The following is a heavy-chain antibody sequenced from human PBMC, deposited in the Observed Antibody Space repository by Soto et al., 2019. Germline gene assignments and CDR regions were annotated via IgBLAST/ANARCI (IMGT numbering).Heavy chain of an antibody. J-gene: IGHJ4*02. V-gene: IGHV3-30*18. CDR3: AKDGSYNFDY. CDR1: GFTFSHYA. D-gene: IGHD1-26*01. CDR2: MSYDGSNE. Sequence: QVQLVESGGGVVQPGRSLRLSCAASGFTFSHYAMHWVRQAPGKGLEWGALMSYDGSNEYYADSVKGRFTIARDNSKDTLHLQLKGVKAEENAVDYCAKDGSYNFDYWGQGTLVTVSS.